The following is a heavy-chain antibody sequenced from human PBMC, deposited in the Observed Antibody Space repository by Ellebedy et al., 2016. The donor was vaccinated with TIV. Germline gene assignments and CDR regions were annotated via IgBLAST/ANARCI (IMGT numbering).Heavy chain of an antibody. Sequence: GESLKISCKGSGFSFTNFWINWVRQMPGKGLEWMGRIDPSDSYTNYSPSFQGHVTISVDKSISTAYLQWSTLKASDTAMYYCTTDSGFDYWGQGTLVTVSS. D-gene: IGHD1-26*01. V-gene: IGHV5-10-1*01. J-gene: IGHJ4*02. CDR2: IDPSDSYT. CDR1: GFSFTNFW. CDR3: TTDSGFDY.